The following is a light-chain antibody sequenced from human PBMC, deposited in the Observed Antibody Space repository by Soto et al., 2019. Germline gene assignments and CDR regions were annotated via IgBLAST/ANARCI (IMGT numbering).Light chain of an antibody. CDR3: SSYTSSSTPS. CDR2: DVS. Sequence: QSALTQPASVSGSPGQSITISCTGTSSDVGGYNYVSWYQQHPGKAPKLMIYDVSNRPSGVSNRFSGSKSGNTASLTISGLQAEDEADYSCSSYTSSSTPSFGGGTKLTVL. CDR1: SSDVGGYNY. V-gene: IGLV2-14*01. J-gene: IGLJ2*01.